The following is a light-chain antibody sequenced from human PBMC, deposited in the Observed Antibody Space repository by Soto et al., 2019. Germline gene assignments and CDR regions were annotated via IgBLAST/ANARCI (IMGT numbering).Light chain of an antibody. CDR3: QQYGSSPTWT. CDR2: GAS. V-gene: IGKV3-20*01. Sequence: ESVLTHSPGTLSLSPCERATLSCSASQSVSNNYLAWYQQKPGQAPRLLIYGASTRATGIPDRFSGSGSGTDFTLTISRLEPEDSAVYYCQQYGSSPTWTFGQGTKVDIK. J-gene: IGKJ1*01. CDR1: QSVSNNY.